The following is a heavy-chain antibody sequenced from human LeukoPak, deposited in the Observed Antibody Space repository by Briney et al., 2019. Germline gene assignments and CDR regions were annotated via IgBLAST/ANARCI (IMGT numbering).Heavy chain of an antibody. CDR1: GYSFSTHW. CDR2: IYPGNSDT. D-gene: IGHD3-10*01. V-gene: IGHV5-51*01. CDR3: ARVGVRGVNGRAYFDY. J-gene: IGHJ4*02. Sequence: GESLKISCKGSGYSFSTHWIGWARQMPGKGLEWMAMIYPGNSDTTYSPSFQGQVTFSADKSISTAYLQWSSLKASDTAIYYCARVGVRGVNGRAYFDYWGQGTLVTVSS.